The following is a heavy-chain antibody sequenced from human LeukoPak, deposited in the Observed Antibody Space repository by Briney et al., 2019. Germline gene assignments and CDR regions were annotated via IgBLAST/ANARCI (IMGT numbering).Heavy chain of an antibody. CDR2: IWYDGSNK. V-gene: IGHV3-33*01. CDR1: GFTFSSYG. CDR3: ASSGSYYYFDY. D-gene: IGHD1-26*01. J-gene: IGHJ4*02. Sequence: PGGSLRLSCAASGFTFSSYGMYWVRQAPGKGLEWVAVIWYDGSNKYYADSVKGRFTISRDNSKNTLYLQMNSLRAEDTAVYYCASSGSYYYFDYWGQGTLVTVSS.